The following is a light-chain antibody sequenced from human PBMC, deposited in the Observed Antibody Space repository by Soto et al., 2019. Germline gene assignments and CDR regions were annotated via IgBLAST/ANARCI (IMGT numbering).Light chain of an antibody. CDR3: QQFVRSSWT. CDR1: QSISSN. CDR2: GTS. Sequence: EIVMTQSPATLSVSPGERATLSCRASQSISSNLAWYQQKPGQAPRLLIYGTSTRATGIPDRFSGSGSGTDFTLTISRLEPEDFAFYYCQQFVRSSWTFGQGTKVDIK. V-gene: IGKV3D-15*01. J-gene: IGKJ1*01.